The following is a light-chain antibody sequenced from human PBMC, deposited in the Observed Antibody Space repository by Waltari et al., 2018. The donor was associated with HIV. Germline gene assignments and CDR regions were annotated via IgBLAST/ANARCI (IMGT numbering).Light chain of an antibody. J-gene: IGLJ7*01. V-gene: IGLV3-10*01. Sequence: SYELTQPPSVSVSPGQTARITCSGDALTRKAAYWYQQKSGQAPVLVIYEDNRRPSGIPERFSGSSSGTMATLTISGAQVEDEGDYYCYSTDDSGNPLAVFGGGTQLTVL. CDR3: YSTDDSGNPLAV. CDR2: EDN. CDR1: ALTRKA.